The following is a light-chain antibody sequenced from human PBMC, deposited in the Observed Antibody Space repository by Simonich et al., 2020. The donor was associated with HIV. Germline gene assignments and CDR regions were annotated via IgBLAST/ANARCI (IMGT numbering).Light chain of an antibody. V-gene: IGKV1-39*01. CDR1: QSISSY. Sequence: DIQMTQSPSSLSASVGDRVTITCRASQSISSYLNWYQQKPGKAPKLLIYAASSLQSGVPSRFSGSGSGTDFTLTISSLQPEDFATYYCQQSYSTRGTFGHGTKLEIK. J-gene: IGKJ2*02. CDR2: AAS. CDR3: QQSYSTRGT.